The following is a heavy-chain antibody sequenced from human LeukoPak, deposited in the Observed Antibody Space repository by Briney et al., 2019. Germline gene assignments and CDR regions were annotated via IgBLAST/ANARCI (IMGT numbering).Heavy chain of an antibody. Sequence: GGSLRLSCAASGFTFTNYWMHWVRQSPGKGLEWLSRINSDGTTTTYADSVKGRFTISRDSAKNTLYLQVNSLRVDDTAVYFCAFHSNNWYSFNYWGQGTLVTVSA. CDR2: INSDGTTT. CDR1: GFTFTNYW. CDR3: AFHSNNWYSFNY. J-gene: IGHJ4*02. D-gene: IGHD6-13*01. V-gene: IGHV3-74*01.